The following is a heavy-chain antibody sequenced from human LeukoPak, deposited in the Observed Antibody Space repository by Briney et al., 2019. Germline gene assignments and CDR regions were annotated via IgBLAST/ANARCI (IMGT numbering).Heavy chain of an antibody. V-gene: IGHV1-2*02. J-gene: IGHJ3*02. Sequence: ASVKVSCKASGYTFTGYYMHWVRQATGQGLERMGWINPNSGGTNYPQKCQGRVTMTRDTSISTAYMELSRLRSDDTAVYYCAREHGDDAFDIWGQGTMVTVSS. CDR3: AREHGDDAFDI. CDR2: INPNSGGT. CDR1: GYTFTGYY. D-gene: IGHD4-17*01.